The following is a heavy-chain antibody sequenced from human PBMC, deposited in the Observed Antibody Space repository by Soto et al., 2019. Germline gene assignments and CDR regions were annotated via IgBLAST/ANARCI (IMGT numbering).Heavy chain of an antibody. CDR2: IYYSGST. CDR3: ARGREGVTGWFDP. D-gene: IGHD3-3*01. J-gene: IGHJ5*02. Sequence: QVQLQESGPGLVKPSETLSLTCTVSGGSISSYYWSWIRQPPGKGLEWIGYIYYSGSTNYNPSLKRRVTISVDTSKNQFSRKLSSVTAADTAVYYCARGREGVTGWFDPWGQGTLVTVSS. CDR1: GGSISSYY. V-gene: IGHV4-59*01.